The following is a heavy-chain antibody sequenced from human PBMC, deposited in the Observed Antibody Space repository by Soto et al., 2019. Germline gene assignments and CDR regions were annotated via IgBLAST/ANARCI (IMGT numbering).Heavy chain of an antibody. CDR2: IYHSGST. CDR3: ARALWGWFGEFQDSPTATVHFWFDP. Sequence: PSETLSLTCAVSGGSISSGGYSWSWIRQPPGKGLEWIGYIYHSGSTYYNPSLKSRVTISVDRSKNQFSLKLSSVTAADTAVYYCARALWGWFGEFQDSPTATVHFWFDPWGQGTLVTVSS. V-gene: IGHV4-30-2*01. D-gene: IGHD3-10*01. CDR1: GGSISSGGYS. J-gene: IGHJ5*02.